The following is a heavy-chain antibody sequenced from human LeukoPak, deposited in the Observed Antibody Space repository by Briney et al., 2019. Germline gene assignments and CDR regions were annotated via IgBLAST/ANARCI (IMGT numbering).Heavy chain of an antibody. CDR2: IYHSGST. D-gene: IGHD6-13*01. J-gene: IGHJ4*02. CDR3: ASERGAAGGEIDY. Sequence: SGTLSLTCAVSGGSIRSSNWWTWVRQPPGKGLEWIGEIYHSGSTNYNASLKSRVTISVDESKNQFSLKLTSVTAADTAVYYCASERGAAGGEIDYWGQGTLVTVSS. V-gene: IGHV4-4*02. CDR1: GGSIRSSNW.